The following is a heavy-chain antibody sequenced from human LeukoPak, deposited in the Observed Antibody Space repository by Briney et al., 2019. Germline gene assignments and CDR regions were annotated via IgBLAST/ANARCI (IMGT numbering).Heavy chain of an antibody. J-gene: IGHJ3*02. CDR1: GFTFTIYA. V-gene: IGHV3-23*01. D-gene: IGHD2-15*01. CDR2: ISGSGGGT. CDR3: AKLDIVVVVAADI. Sequence: GGSLRLSCAASGFTFTIYAMNWVRQAPGKGLEWVSTISGSGGGTYYAGSVKGRSTISRDNSKNTLFLQMNSLRAEDTAVYYCAKLDIVVVVAADIWGQGTMVTVSS.